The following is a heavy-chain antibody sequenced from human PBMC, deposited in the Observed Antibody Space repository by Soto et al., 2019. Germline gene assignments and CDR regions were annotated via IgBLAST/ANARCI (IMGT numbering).Heavy chain of an antibody. CDR1: GGSISRDDYY. CDR3: ATFLARRGSAYGLEDGGY. J-gene: IGHJ4*02. CDR2: IFYSGST. Sequence: PSETLSLTCIVSGGSISRDDYYWSWIRQHPGKGLEWIGYIFYSGSTYYNPSLKSRLTISVDTSKNQFSLKLSSVTAADTAVYYCATFLARRGSAYGLEDGGYWGQGTLVTVSS. V-gene: IGHV4-31*03. D-gene: IGHD5-18*01.